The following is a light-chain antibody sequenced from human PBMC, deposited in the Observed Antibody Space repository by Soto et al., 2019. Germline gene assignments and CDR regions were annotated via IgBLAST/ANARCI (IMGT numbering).Light chain of an antibody. Sequence: QSVLTQPASVSGSPGQSITISCTGTSSDVGSYNLVSWYQQHPGKAPKLMIYEVSKRPSGVSNRFSGSKSGNTASLTISGLHAEDEADYYCCSYAGSSTNVVFGGGTKVTVL. J-gene: IGLJ2*01. V-gene: IGLV2-23*02. CDR2: EVS. CDR1: SSDVGSYNL. CDR3: CSYAGSSTNVV.